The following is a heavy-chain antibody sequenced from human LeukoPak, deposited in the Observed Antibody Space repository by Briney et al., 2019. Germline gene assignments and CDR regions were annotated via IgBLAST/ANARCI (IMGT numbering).Heavy chain of an antibody. CDR1: GGSINNYY. D-gene: IGHD6-13*01. Sequence: SETLSLTCTVSGGSINNYYWSWIRQPAGKGLEWIGRIYSSGSTSYNPSLKSRVTISVDTSKNQFSLKLSSVTAADTAVYYCARHTDIAPLSSLKYWGQGTLVTVSS. V-gene: IGHV4-4*07. J-gene: IGHJ4*02. CDR3: ARHTDIAPLSSLKY. CDR2: IYSSGST.